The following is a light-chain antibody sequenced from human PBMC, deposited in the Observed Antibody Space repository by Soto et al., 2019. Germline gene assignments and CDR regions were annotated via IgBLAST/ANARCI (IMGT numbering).Light chain of an antibody. Sequence: QAVVTQPPSASGTPGQKVTISCSGSSSNIGSKTVNWYQQLPGTAPKLLIYSNNRRPSGVPDRFSGSKSGASASLAISGLQSEDEAAYYCAAWDVSLNGWVFGGGTQLTVL. J-gene: IGLJ3*02. CDR1: SSNIGSKT. CDR2: SNN. V-gene: IGLV1-44*01. CDR3: AAWDVSLNGWV.